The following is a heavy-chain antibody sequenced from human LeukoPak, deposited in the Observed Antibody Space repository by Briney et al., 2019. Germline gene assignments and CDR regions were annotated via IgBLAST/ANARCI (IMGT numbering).Heavy chain of an antibody. CDR3: ARDYDILTGYDKDTVVYAFDI. CDR1: GFTFSSYS. D-gene: IGHD3-9*01. V-gene: IGHV3-21*04. J-gene: IGHJ3*02. Sequence: GGSLRLSCAASGFTFSSYSMNWVRQAPGKGLEWVSSISSSSSYIYYTDSVKGRFTISRDNAKNSLYLQMNSLRGEDTAVYYSARDYDILTGYDKDTVVYAFDIWGQGTMVTVSS. CDR2: ISSSSSYI.